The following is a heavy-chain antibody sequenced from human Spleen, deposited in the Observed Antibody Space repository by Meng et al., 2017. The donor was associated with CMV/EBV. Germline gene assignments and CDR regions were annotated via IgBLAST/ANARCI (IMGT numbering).Heavy chain of an antibody. CDR1: GYTFTSYG. CDR3: ARSPESVTTRYYYGMDV. V-gene: IGHV1-18*01. J-gene: IGHJ6*02. Sequence: ASVKVSCKASGYTFTSYGISWVRQAPGQGLEWMGWISAYNGNTNYAQKLQGRVTMTTDTSTNMAYMELRSLRSDDTAVYYCARSPESVTTRYYYGMDVWGQGTTVTVSS. CDR2: ISAYNGNT. D-gene: IGHD4-17*01.